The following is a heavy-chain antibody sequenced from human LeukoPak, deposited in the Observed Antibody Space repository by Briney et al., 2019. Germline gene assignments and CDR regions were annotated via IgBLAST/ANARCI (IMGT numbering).Heavy chain of an antibody. D-gene: IGHD3-3*01. J-gene: IGHJ4*02. CDR3: ARLGAGPTYYDFWSGYSSFYFDY. V-gene: IGHV4-39*02. CDR1: GGSTSSGNYY. Sequence: ASQTLSLTCTVSGGSTSSGNYYWGWIRQPPGKGLEWIGGISSSGNTYYNPSLKSRITISIDTSKNHFSLKLSSVSAADTAVYYCARLGAGPTYYDFWSGYSSFYFDYWGQGTLVTVSS. CDR2: ISSSGNT.